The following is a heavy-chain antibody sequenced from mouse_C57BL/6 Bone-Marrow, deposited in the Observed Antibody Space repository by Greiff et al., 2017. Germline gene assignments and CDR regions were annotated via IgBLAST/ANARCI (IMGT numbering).Heavy chain of an antibody. CDR2: IGPANGYT. CDR1: GFNFKDYY. CDR3: TTCRGSSSYYYSMDY. Sequence: EVKLMESGAELVRPGASVKLSCTASGFNFKDYYMPWVQQRPEQGLEWIGWIGPANGYTEYASKFQGQATITADKSSNTAYLQLSSLTSTDTAVYYRTTCRGSSSYYYSMDYWGQGTTVTVSS. J-gene: IGHJ4*01. V-gene: IGHV14-4*01. D-gene: IGHD1-1*01.